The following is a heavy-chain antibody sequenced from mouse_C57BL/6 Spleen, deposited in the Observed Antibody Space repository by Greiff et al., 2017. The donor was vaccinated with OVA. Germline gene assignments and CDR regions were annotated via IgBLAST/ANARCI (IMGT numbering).Heavy chain of an antibody. Sequence: LVESGAELVRPGASVTLSCKASGYTFTDYEMHWVKQTPVHGLEWIGAIDPETGGTAYNQKFKGKAILTADKSSSTAYMELRSLTSEDSAVYYCTTYYGYYYFDYWGQGTTLTVSS. CDR3: TTYYGYYYFDY. V-gene: IGHV1-15*01. D-gene: IGHD2-9*01. CDR2: IDPETGGT. CDR1: GYTFTDYE. J-gene: IGHJ2*01.